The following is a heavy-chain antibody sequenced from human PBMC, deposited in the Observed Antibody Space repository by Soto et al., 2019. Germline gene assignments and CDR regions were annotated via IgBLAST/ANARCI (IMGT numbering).Heavy chain of an antibody. CDR1: GGSSSSYD. D-gene: IGHD4-17*01. J-gene: IGHJ4*02. CDR3: ARRYGASFDY. V-gene: IGHV4-59*01. Sequence: SETLSLTCTVSGGSSSSYDGSWIRQPPGKGLEWIGYIYYSGSTNYNPSLKSRVTISVDTSKNQFSLKLSSVTAADTAVYYCARRYGASFDYWGQGTLVTVSS. CDR2: IYYSGST.